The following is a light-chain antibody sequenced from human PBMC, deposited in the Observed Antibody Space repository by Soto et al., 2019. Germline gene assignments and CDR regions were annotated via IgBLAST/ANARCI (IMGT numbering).Light chain of an antibody. CDR3: QQLNNCPLT. CDR2: DAS. Sequence: EIVLTQSPATRSLSPGERATLSCRASQSVRSDLAWYQQKPGQAPRLLIYDASRRATGVPARFSGSGSGTDFTLTISSLEPEDFAVYYCQQLNNCPLTFGGGTKVDIK. J-gene: IGKJ4*01. V-gene: IGKV3-11*01. CDR1: QSVRSD.